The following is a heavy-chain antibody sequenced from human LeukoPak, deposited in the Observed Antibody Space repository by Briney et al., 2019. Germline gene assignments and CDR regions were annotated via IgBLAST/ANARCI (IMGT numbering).Heavy chain of an antibody. Sequence: GGSLSLSCAASGFIFSSYGMHWVRQAPGKGLEWVAFIRSDGSDKYYAGSVKGRFTISRDNSKNTLYLQMNSLRAEDTAVYYCAKHDSSSYYWGQGTLVTVSS. CDR1: GFIFSSYG. CDR2: IRSDGSDK. J-gene: IGHJ4*02. D-gene: IGHD3-22*01. V-gene: IGHV3-30*02. CDR3: AKHDSSSYY.